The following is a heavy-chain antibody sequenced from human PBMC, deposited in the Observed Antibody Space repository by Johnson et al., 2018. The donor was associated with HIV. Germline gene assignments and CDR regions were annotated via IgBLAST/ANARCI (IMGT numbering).Heavy chain of an antibody. V-gene: IGHV3-NL1*01. D-gene: IGHD6-6*01. CDR3: ARDRASSSTSDAFDI. J-gene: IGHJ3*02. CDR2: ISGRGGST. Sequence: QVQLVESGGGVVQPGRSLRLLCEVSGFTFNTYTMHWVRQPPGKGLEWVSAISGRGGSTYYADSVKGRFTISRDNSKNTLNLQMNGLRAEDTAVYHCARDRASSSTSDAFDIWGQGTMVTVSS. CDR1: GFTFNTYT.